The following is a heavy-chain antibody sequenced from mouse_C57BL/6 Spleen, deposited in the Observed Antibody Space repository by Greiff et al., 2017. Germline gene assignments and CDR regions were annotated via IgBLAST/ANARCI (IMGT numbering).Heavy chain of an antibody. D-gene: IGHD2-3*01. V-gene: IGHV1-61*01. CDR1: GYTFTSYW. CDR2: IYPSDSET. CDR3: ARERLLREAMDY. Sequence: QVQLQQPGAELVRPGSSVKLSCKASGYTFTSYWMDWVKQRPGQGLEWIGNIYPSDSETHYNQKFKDKATLTVDKSSSTAYMQLSSLTSEDSAVYYCARERLLREAMDYWGQGTSVTASS. J-gene: IGHJ4*01.